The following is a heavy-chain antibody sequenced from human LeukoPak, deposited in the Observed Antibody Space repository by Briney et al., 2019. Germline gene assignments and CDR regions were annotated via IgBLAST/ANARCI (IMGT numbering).Heavy chain of an antibody. D-gene: IGHD3-22*01. CDR2: ISSIGSTI. V-gene: IGHV3-11*04. CDR3: ARDTPNYYDSSGYYPDY. CDR1: GFIFSDYY. Sequence: GGSLRLSCAASGFIFSDYYMSWIRQAPGKGLEWVSYISSIGSTIYYADSVRGRFTISRDNAKNSLYLQMNSLRAEDTAVYYCARDTPNYYDSSGYYPDYWGQGTLVTVSS. J-gene: IGHJ4*02.